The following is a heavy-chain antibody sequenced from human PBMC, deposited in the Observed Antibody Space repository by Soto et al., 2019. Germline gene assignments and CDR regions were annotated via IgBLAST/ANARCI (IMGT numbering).Heavy chain of an antibody. Sequence: QVQLVQSGAEVKKPGSSVKVSCKASGGTFSSYAISWVRQAPGQGLEWMGGIIPIFGTANYAQKFQGRVAITADESTSTAYMELSSLRSEDTAVYYCARAPLLIVVVPAAMPYYYYGMDVWGQGTTVTVSS. V-gene: IGHV1-69*01. CDR3: ARAPLLIVVVPAAMPYYYYGMDV. CDR1: GGTFSSYA. D-gene: IGHD2-2*01. CDR2: IIPIFGTA. J-gene: IGHJ6*02.